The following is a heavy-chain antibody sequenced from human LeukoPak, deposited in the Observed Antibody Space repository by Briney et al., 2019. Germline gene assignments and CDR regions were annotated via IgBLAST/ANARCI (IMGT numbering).Heavy chain of an antibody. D-gene: IGHD2-2*01. CDR1: GGSFSTYY. V-gene: IGHV3-21*01. Sequence: ETLSLTCSVSGGSFSTYYWSWNRQPPGKGLEWVSSISSSSSYIYYADSVKGRFTISRDNAKNSLYLQMNSLRAEDTAVYYCARVGKGYCSSTSCPPGYWGQGTLVTVSS. J-gene: IGHJ4*02. CDR2: ISSSSSYI. CDR3: ARVGKGYCSSTSCPPGY.